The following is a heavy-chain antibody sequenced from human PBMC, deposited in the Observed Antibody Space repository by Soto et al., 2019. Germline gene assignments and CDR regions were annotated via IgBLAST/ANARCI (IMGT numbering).Heavy chain of an antibody. V-gene: IGHV1-69*12. J-gene: IGHJ6*02. CDR2: IIPLFRTP. CDR1: GGTFSSSA. CDR3: ARDNDRLQLGGNYYYILDV. D-gene: IGHD4-4*01. Sequence: QVQLVQSGAEMKERGSSVKVSCKTSGGTFSSSAISWLRKAPGQGLEWMGGIIPLFRTPDYAQKFQGRVTIAADESTSTAYMELSSLRSEDTAVYYCARDNDRLQLGGNYYYILDVWGQGTTITVSS.